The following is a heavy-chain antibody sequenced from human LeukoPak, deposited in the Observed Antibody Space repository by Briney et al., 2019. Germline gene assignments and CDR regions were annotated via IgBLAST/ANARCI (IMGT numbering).Heavy chain of an antibody. J-gene: IGHJ3*02. Sequence: RGESLKISCKGSGYSFTSHWIGWVRQMPGKGLEWMGIIYPGDSDTRYSPSFQGQVTISADKSISTAYLQWSSLKASDTAMYYCARHRDCSSTSCYTPNDAFDIWGQGTMVTVSS. CDR3: ARHRDCSSTSCYTPNDAFDI. CDR1: GYSFTSHW. D-gene: IGHD2-2*02. CDR2: IYPGDSDT. V-gene: IGHV5-51*01.